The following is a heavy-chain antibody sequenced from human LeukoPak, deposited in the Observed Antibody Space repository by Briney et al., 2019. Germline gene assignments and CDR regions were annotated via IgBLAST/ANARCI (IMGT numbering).Heavy chain of an antibody. CDR2: IYYSGST. J-gene: IGHJ4*02. V-gene: IGHV4-39*01. Sequence: SETLSLTCTVSGDSISRSSYYWGWLRQPPGRGLEWIGNIYYSGSTYYNPSLKSRVTISVDTSKNQFSLKLSSVTAADTAVYYCARLDSYRDGDYWGQGTLVTVSS. CDR3: ARLDSYRDGDY. CDR1: GDSISRSSYY. D-gene: IGHD5-24*01.